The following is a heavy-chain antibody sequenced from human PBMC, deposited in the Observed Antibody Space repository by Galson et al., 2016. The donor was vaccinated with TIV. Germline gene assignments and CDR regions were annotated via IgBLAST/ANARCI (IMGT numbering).Heavy chain of an antibody. CDR3: SREKYSGFGF. Sequence: SVKASCKASGYIFTTYYIHWVRQAPGQGLEWMGMLNPSGVTTSYAEKFQDRVTMSMDTSTSTFYIELSGLTSEDTAIYYCSREKYSGFGFWGQGTLVTVSS. D-gene: IGHD5-12*01. J-gene: IGHJ4*02. V-gene: IGHV1-46*01. CDR1: GYIFTTYY. CDR2: LNPSGVTT.